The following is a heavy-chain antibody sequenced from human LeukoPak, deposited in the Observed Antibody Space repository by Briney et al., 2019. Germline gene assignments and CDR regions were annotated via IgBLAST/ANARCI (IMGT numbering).Heavy chain of an antibody. CDR2: IYYSGRT. CDR3: ARYYDFLSYMDV. D-gene: IGHD3-3*01. Sequence: SGTLSLTCTVSAGSISSGEYYWSWIRQPPGKGLEWIGYIYYSGRTYYNPSLKSRLAITVDTSKNQFSLKLNSVTAADTAVYYCARYYDFLSYMDVWGKGTTVTVSS. CDR1: AGSISSGEYY. J-gene: IGHJ6*03. V-gene: IGHV4-30-4*08.